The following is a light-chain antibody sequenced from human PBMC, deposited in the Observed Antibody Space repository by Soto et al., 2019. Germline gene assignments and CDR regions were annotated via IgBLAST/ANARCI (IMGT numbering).Light chain of an antibody. CDR3: SSYSGSSNFVV. V-gene: IGLV2-8*01. Sequence: QSALTQPPSASGSPGQSVTISCTGTGSDVGYYDSVSWYQQFPGKAPKLMIYEVTKRPSGVPDRFSGSKSGNTASLTVSGLQAEDEADYYCSSYSGSSNFVVFGGGTKLTVL. CDR2: EVT. J-gene: IGLJ2*01. CDR1: GSDVGYYDS.